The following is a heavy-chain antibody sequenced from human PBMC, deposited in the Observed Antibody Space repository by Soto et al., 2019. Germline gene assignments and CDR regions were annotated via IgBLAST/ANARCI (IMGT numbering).Heavy chain of an antibody. CDR1: GFTFSKHW. Sequence: GGSLRLSCAASGFTFSKHWMHWVRQAPGKGLVWVSHIKTDGSFTRDADSVKGRFTNSRDNARNKLYLQMNSLRAEDTAVYYCARDNYRPLDYWGQGTLVTVSS. D-gene: IGHD1-7*01. V-gene: IGHV3-74*01. CDR2: IKTDGSFT. J-gene: IGHJ4*02. CDR3: ARDNYRPLDY.